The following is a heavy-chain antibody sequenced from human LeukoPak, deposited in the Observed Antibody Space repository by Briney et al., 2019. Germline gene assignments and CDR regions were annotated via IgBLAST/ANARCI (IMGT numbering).Heavy chain of an antibody. CDR1: GGSFSGYY. V-gene: IGHV4-34*01. CDR3: ARGPRVVPAAITY. J-gene: IGHJ4*02. D-gene: IGHD2-2*02. Sequence: SETLSLTCAVYGGSFSGYYWSWIRQPPGKGLEWIGEINHSGSTNYNPSLKSRVTISVDTSKNQFSLKLSSVTAVDTAVYYCARGPRVVPAAITYWGQGTLVTVSS. CDR2: INHSGST.